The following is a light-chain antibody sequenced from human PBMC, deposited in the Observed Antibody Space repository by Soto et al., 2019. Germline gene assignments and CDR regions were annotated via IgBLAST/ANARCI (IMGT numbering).Light chain of an antibody. CDR1: QSVSSSY. J-gene: IGKJ2*01. V-gene: IGKV3-20*01. CDR2: GAS. Sequence: EIVLTQSPGTLSLSPGERATLSCRASQSVSSSYLAWYQQKPGQTPRLLIYGASGRATGIPDRFSGSGSGTDFTLTISRVEPEDFAVYYCQQYPGYTFGQGTKLEIK. CDR3: QQYPGYT.